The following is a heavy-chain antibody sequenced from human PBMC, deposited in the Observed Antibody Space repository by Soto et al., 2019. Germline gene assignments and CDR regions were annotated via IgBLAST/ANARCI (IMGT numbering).Heavy chain of an antibody. CDR2: IIPIFGTA. V-gene: IGHV1-69*13. J-gene: IGHJ6*02. CDR3: ARGLVPAAEYYGMDV. CDR1: GGTFSSYA. D-gene: IGHD2-2*01. Sequence: ASVKVSCKASGGTFSSYAISWVRQAPGQGLEWMGGIIPIFGTANYAQKFQGRVTITADESTSTACMELSSLRSEDTAVYYCARGLVPAAEYYGMDVWGQGTTVTVSS.